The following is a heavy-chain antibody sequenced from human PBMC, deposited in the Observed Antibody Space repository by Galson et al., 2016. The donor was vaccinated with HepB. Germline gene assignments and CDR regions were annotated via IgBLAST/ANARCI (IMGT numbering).Heavy chain of an antibody. J-gene: IGHJ3*02. CDR2: IIVGNGKT. D-gene: IGHD3-22*01. CDR3: AKEEGVIIVGDDVFDI. V-gene: IGHV1-3*01. Sequence: SVKVSCKASGYTFSNSAIHWVRQAPGQGLEWMGWIIVGNGKTNYADKFQGRVTITSDTSATTVYMELSSLTSEDTAVYYCAKEEGVIIVGDDVFDIWGHGTMVTVSS. CDR1: GYTFSNSA.